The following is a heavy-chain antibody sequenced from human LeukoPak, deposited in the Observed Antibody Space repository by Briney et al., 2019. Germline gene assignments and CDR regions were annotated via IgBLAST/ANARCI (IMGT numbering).Heavy chain of an antibody. D-gene: IGHD6-19*01. Sequence: SQTLSLTFVISGDSVSSNSAAWNWIRQSPSRGLEWLGRTFYRSQWLNDYALSVKGRITFNSDTSKNQFSLQLNSVTPEDTAVYYCGRSPLVQDPRAWYWSGTDVWGQGTTVTVSS. CDR3: GRSPLVQDPRAWYWSGTDV. CDR1: GDSVSSNSAA. CDR2: TFYRSQWLN. J-gene: IGHJ6*02. V-gene: IGHV6-1*01.